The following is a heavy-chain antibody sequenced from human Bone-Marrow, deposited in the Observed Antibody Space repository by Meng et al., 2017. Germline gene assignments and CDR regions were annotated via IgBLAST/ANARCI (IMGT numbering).Heavy chain of an antibody. J-gene: IGHJ4*02. V-gene: IGHV3-30*01. Sequence: GGPLRLSCAASGFTFSSYAMHWVRQAPGKGLEWVAVISYDGSNKYYADSVKGRFTISRDNSKNTLYLQMNSLRAEDTAVYYCARVVGYYGSGDIDYWGQGTLVTVSS. CDR1: GFTFSSYA. CDR2: ISYDGSNK. D-gene: IGHD3-10*01. CDR3: ARVVGYYGSGDIDY.